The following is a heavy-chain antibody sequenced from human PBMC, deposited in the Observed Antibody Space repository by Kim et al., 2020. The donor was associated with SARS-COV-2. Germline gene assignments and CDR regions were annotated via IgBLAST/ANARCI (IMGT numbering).Heavy chain of an antibody. CDR3: ARTYSGSYGDRFDY. J-gene: IGHJ4*02. Sequence: GGSLRLSCAASGFTFSSYAMHWVRQAPGKGLEWVAVISYDGSNKYYADSVKGRFTISRDNSKNTLYLQMNSLRAEDTAVYYCARTYSGSYGDRFDYWGQG. CDR1: GFTFSSYA. D-gene: IGHD1-26*01. V-gene: IGHV3-30-3*01. CDR2: ISYDGSNK.